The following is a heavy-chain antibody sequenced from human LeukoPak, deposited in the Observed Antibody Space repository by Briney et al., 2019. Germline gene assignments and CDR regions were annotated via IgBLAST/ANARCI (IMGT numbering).Heavy chain of an antibody. CDR1: GGSISSGGYY. CDR3: ARDSYSNYGIDY. V-gene: IGHV4-31*03. Sequence: SETLSLTCTVSGGSISSGGYYWSWIRQHPGKGLEWIGYIYYSGSTYYNPSLKSRVTISVDTSKNQFSLKLSSVTAADTAVYYCARDSYSNYGIDYWGQGTLVTVSP. J-gene: IGHJ4*02. CDR2: IYYSGST. D-gene: IGHD4-11*01.